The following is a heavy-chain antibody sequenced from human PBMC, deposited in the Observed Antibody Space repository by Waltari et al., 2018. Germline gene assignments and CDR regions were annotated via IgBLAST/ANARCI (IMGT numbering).Heavy chain of an antibody. CDR2: ILYDGSNK. J-gene: IGHJ4*02. V-gene: IGHV3-30*02. CDR1: GFTFSRYG. Sequence: VQMVESGGGVVQPGGSLRLSCAASGFTFSRYGMHWVRQAPGKGLEWVAFILYDGSNKYYADSVKGRFTISRDNSKNTLYLQMNSLRAEDTAVYYCAKGGYYGSTKGGQGTLVTVSS. CDR3: AKGGYYGSTK. D-gene: IGHD3-10*01.